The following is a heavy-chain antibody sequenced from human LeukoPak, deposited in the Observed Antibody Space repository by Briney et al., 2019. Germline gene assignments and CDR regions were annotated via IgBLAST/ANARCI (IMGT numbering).Heavy chain of an antibody. D-gene: IGHD6-13*01. CDR1: GGSISTSNYY. Sequence: PSETLSLTCTVSGGSISTSNYYWGWIRQPPGKGLEWIGYIYYSGSTNYNPSLKSRVTISVDTSKNQFSLKLNSVTAADTAVYFCARNGGEAAAASDYWGQGTLVTVSS. CDR3: ARNGGEAAAASDY. CDR2: IYYSGST. J-gene: IGHJ4*02. V-gene: IGHV4-61*05.